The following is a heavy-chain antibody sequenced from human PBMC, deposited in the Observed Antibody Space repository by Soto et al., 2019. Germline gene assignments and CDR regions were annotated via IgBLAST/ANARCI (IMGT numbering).Heavy chain of an antibody. CDR3: AKERYGQLYLEDYGMDV. Sequence: VQLVESGGGVVQPGTSLRLSCVASGFTFSSYGIHWVRQAPGRGLEWVAVISYDGSNKYYADSVKGRFTISRDNFKNPLYLQMNSLRAEDTAVYYCAKERYGQLYLEDYGMDVWGQGPTVTVSS. D-gene: IGHD3-16*01. CDR1: GFTFSSYG. V-gene: IGHV3-30*18. J-gene: IGHJ6*02. CDR2: ISYDGSNK.